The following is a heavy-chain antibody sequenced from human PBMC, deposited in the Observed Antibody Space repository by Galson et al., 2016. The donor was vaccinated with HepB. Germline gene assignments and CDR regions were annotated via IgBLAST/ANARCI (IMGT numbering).Heavy chain of an antibody. CDR2: TSHTGND. J-gene: IGHJ4*02. CDR3: AKRDILVVGASLPAFDY. CDR1: GDSITSGGYF. D-gene: IGHD2-15*01. V-gene: IGHV4-30-4*01. Sequence: TLSLTCTVSGDSITSGGYFWSWIRQPPGKGLEWLGYTSHTGNDYYNASLKSRLIISVDTSRNQFVVTLTSVPAEDAAIYYCAKRDILVVGASLPAFDYWGQGTLVTVSS.